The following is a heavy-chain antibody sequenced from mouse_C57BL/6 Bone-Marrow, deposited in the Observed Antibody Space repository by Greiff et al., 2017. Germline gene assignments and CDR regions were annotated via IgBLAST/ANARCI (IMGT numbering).Heavy chain of an antibody. V-gene: IGHV1-55*01. D-gene: IGHD2-12*01. J-gene: IGHJ1*03. CDR3: GRPYYSDYWYFDV. Sequence: QVQLQQPGAELVKPGASVKMSCKASGYTFTSYWITWVKQRPGQGLEWIGDIDPGSGSTNYNEKFKGKATLTVDTSSDTAYLQLGSLTSEDSAVYFCGRPYYSDYWYFDVWGTGTTVTVSS. CDR1: GYTFTSYW. CDR2: IDPGSGST.